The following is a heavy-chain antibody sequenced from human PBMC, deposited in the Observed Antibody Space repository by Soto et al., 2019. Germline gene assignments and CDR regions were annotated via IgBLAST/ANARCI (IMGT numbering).Heavy chain of an antibody. CDR1: GGSISSGGYY. V-gene: IGHV4-31*03. CDR3: ARTVLGSVGFWFDP. Sequence: QVQLQESGPGLVKPSQTLSLTCTVSGGSISSGGYYWSWIRQHPGKGLEWIGYIYYSGSTYYNPSLTSRVTISVDTSKNQFALKLSSVTAADTAVYYCARTVLGSVGFWFDPLGQGTLVTVSS. J-gene: IGHJ5*02. D-gene: IGHD3-10*01. CDR2: IYYSGST.